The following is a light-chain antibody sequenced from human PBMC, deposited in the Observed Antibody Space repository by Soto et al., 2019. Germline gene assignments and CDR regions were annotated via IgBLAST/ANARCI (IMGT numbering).Light chain of an antibody. CDR1: QSVSSSY. J-gene: IGKJ1*01. CDR2: GAS. V-gene: IGKV3-20*01. Sequence: EIVLTQSPGTLSLSPGERATLSCRASQSVSSSYLAWYQQKPGQAPRLLIYGASSRATGIPDRFSGSGSGTDFTFTISRLEPEDFAVYYCQQYGSSHSFGQGTKVEIK. CDR3: QQYGSSHS.